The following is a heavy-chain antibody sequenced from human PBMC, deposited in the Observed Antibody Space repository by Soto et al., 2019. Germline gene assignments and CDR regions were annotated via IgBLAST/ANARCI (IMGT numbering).Heavy chain of an antibody. CDR3: ARDCTMVRGVPPTYYYYYGMDV. Sequence: QVQLVESGGGVVQPGRSLRLSCAASGFTFSSYAMHWVRQAPGKGLEWVAVISYDGSNKYYADSVKGRFTISRDNSKNTLYLQMNSLRAEDTAVYYCARDCTMVRGVPPTYYYYYGMDVWGQGTTVTVSS. CDR1: GFTFSSYA. V-gene: IGHV3-30-3*01. CDR2: ISYDGSNK. J-gene: IGHJ6*02. D-gene: IGHD3-10*01.